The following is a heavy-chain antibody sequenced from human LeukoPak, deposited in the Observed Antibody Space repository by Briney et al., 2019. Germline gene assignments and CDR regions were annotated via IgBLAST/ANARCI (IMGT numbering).Heavy chain of an antibody. D-gene: IGHD3-3*01. CDR2: ISSKGDTT. V-gene: IGHV3-23*01. CDR3: APDRKPVLRFLEWLSQGYFDY. CDR1: GFTFSSSG. Sequence: GGSLRLSCAASGFTFSSSGMSWVRQAPGKGLDWVSDISSKGDTTYYAESVKGRFTISRDNSKNTLYLQMNSLRAEDTAVYYCAPDRKPVLRFLEWLSQGYFDYWGQGTLVTVSS. J-gene: IGHJ4*02.